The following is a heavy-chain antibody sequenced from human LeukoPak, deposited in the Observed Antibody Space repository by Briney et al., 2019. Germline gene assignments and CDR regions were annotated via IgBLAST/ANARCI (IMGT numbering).Heavy chain of an antibody. CDR2: INQDGSEK. CDR3: ARGGTSGYSSTRHFWGGNYYFNY. Sequence: GGSLRLSCGASGFTFDDYWMSWVRQAPGQGLEWVANINQDGSEKYYLDSAKGRFTISRDNARNSLYLQVNSLRAEDTAVYYCARGGTSGYSSTRHFWGGNYYFNYWGQGSLVTVSS. D-gene: IGHD2-2*01. J-gene: IGHJ4*02. CDR1: GFTFDDYW. V-gene: IGHV3-7*01.